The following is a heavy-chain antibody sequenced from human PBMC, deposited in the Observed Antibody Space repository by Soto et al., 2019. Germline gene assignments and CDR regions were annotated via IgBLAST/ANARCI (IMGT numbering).Heavy chain of an antibody. CDR2: ISAYNGNT. V-gene: IGHV1-18*01. D-gene: IGHD6-19*01. CDR3: ASYSSLDV. Sequence: SWVRQAPGQGLEWMGWISAYNGNTNYAQKLQGRVTMTTDTSTSTAYMELRSLRSDDTAVYYCASYSSLDVWGQGTTVTVSS. J-gene: IGHJ6*02.